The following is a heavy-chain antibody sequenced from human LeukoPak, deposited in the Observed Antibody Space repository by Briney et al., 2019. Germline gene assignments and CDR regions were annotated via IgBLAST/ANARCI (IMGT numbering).Heavy chain of an antibody. V-gene: IGHV4-59*01. CDR3: ARLDSSGYYPRLYFDY. CDR1: GGSISSYY. Sequence: SETLSLTCTVSGGSISSYYWSWIRQPPGKGLEWIGYIYYSGSTNYNPSLKSRVTISVDTSKNQFSLKLSSVTAADTAVYYCARLDSSGYYPRLYFDYWGQGTLVTVSS. CDR2: IYYSGST. J-gene: IGHJ4*02. D-gene: IGHD3-22*01.